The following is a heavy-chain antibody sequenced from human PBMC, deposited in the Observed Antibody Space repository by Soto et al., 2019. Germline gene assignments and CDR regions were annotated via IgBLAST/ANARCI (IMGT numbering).Heavy chain of an antibody. J-gene: IGHJ6*02. D-gene: IGHD3-10*01. CDR1: GFTFSSYG. CDR3: ARSYGSGRQTYYYYGMDV. V-gene: IGHV3-30*03. Sequence: LRLSCAASGFTFSSYGMHWVRQAPGKGLEWVAVISYDGSNKYYADSVKGRFTISRDNSKNTLYLQMNSLRAEDTAVYYCARSYGSGRQTYYYYGMDVWGQGTTVTVSS. CDR2: ISYDGSNK.